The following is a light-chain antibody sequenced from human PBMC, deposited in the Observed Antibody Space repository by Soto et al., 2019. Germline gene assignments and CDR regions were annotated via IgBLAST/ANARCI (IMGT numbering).Light chain of an antibody. Sequence: EIVLTQSPATLSLSPGERATLSCRASQSVSSYLAWYQQKPGQAPRLLMYDASNRATGIPARFSGSGSGTDFTLTISSLEPEDFAVYYCQPRSDWPPTFGGRTKVDIK. J-gene: IGKJ4*01. CDR3: QPRSDWPPT. CDR1: QSVSSY. CDR2: DAS. V-gene: IGKV3-11*01.